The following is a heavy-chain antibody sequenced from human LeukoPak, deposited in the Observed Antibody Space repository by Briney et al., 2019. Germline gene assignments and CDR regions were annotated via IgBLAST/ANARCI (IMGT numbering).Heavy chain of an antibody. CDR3: ARGTPPGIGSGYYFDY. CDR1: GFSFSTRG. J-gene: IGHJ4*02. CDR2: ISYDGSNK. D-gene: IGHD6-13*01. Sequence: PGGSLRLSCAASGFSFSTRGMHWVRQAPGKGLEWVAAISYDGSNKYYADSVKDRFTISRDNSKNTLDLQMNSLRAEDTAVYYCARGTPPGIGSGYYFDYWGQGTLVTVSS. V-gene: IGHV3-33*01.